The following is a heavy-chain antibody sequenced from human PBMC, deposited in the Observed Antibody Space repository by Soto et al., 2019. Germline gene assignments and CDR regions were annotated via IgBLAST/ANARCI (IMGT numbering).Heavy chain of an antibody. J-gene: IGHJ3*02. CDR3: ARVGVVPDAFDI. CDR1: GGSISSYY. CDR2: IYYSGST. V-gene: IGHV4-59*01. D-gene: IGHD2-2*01. Sequence: QVQLQESGPGLVKPSETLSLTCTVSGGSISSYYWSWIRQPPGKGLEWIGYIYYSGSTNYNPSLKSRVTISVDTSKNQFSLKLSSVTAADTVVYYCARVGVVPDAFDIWGQGTMVTVSS.